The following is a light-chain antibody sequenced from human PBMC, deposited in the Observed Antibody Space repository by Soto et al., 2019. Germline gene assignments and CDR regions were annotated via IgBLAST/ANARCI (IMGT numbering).Light chain of an antibody. V-gene: IGLV2-14*01. CDR1: SSDVGGYNY. J-gene: IGLJ1*01. Sequence: QSALTQPASVSGSPGQSITISCTGTSSDVGGYNYVSWYQQHPGKAPKLMIYDVSNRPSGVSNRFSGSKSGNTASLTISGLQAEDEADYYCSSYTSSSTSSVFGTGTKLTVL. CDR3: SSYTSSSTSSV. CDR2: DVS.